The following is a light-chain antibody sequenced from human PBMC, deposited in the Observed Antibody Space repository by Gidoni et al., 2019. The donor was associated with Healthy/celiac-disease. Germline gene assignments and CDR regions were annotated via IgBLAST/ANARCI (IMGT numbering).Light chain of an antibody. CDR2: SNN. CDR1: SANIGSNT. CDR3: AAWDDSLNGLV. J-gene: IGLJ3*02. V-gene: IGLV1-44*01. Sequence: QSVLTQPPSASGTPGQRVTVSCSGRSANIGSNTVNWYQQLPGTAPKLLIYSNNQRPSGVPDRFSGSQTGTSASLAISGLQSEDEADYYCAAWDDSLNGLVFGGGTKLTVL.